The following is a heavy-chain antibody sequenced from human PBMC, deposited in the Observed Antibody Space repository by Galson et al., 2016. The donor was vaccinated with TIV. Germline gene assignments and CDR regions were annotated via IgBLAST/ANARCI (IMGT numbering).Heavy chain of an antibody. CDR2: IDPRDSYT. V-gene: IGHV5-10-1*01. D-gene: IGHD4-11*01. CDR3: TTGSMTTVSYFPH. J-gene: IGHJ1*01. Sequence: QSGAEVKKPGESLRISCRGPGYSFSNYWITWVRQMPGKGLEWMGRIDPRDSYTNYSPSFQGHVTMSADKSISTAYLQWSSLKASDSAIYYCTTGSMTTVSYFPHWGRGTLVAVSS. CDR1: GYSFSNYW.